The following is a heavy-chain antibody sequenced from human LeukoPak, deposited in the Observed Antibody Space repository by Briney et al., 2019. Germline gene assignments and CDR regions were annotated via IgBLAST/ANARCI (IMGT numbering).Heavy chain of an antibody. Sequence: GESLKISCKGSGYSFTSYWIGWVRQMPGKGLEWMGIIYPGDSDTRYSPSFQGQVTISADKSISTAYLQWSSLKASDTAMYYCARPSGYGDYRNAFDIWGQGTMVTVSS. CDR2: IYPGDSDT. D-gene: IGHD4-17*01. CDR3: ARPSGYGDYRNAFDI. J-gene: IGHJ3*02. CDR1: GYSFTSYW. V-gene: IGHV5-51*01.